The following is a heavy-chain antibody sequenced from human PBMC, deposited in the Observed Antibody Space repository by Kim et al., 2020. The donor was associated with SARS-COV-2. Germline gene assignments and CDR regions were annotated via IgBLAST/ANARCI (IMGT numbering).Heavy chain of an antibody. V-gene: IGHV3-21*01. Sequence: SVKGRFTISRDNAKNSLYLQMNSLRAEDTAVYYCARSLPGIAAAGDAFDIWGQGTMVTVSS. J-gene: IGHJ3*02. CDR3: ARSLPGIAAAGDAFDI. D-gene: IGHD6-13*01.